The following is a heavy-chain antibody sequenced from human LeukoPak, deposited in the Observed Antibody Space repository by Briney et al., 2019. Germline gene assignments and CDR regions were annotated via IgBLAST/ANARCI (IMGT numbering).Heavy chain of an antibody. CDR3: AREKYSGNPNYFDY. CDR1: GFTFSSYW. Sequence: GGSLRLSCAASGFTFSSYWMSWVRQAPGKGLEWVANIKQDGSEKYYVDSVKGRFTISRDNAKNSLYLQMNSLRAEDTAVYYCAREKYSGNPNYFDYWGQGTLVTVSS. V-gene: IGHV3-7*01. J-gene: IGHJ4*02. D-gene: IGHD6-13*01. CDR2: IKQDGSEK.